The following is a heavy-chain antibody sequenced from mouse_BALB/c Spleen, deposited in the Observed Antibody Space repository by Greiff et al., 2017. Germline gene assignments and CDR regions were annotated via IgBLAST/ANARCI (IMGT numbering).Heavy chain of an antibody. CDR3: ARGGVRPYFDV. V-gene: IGHV3-2*02. D-gene: IGHD2-14*01. CDR2: ISYSGST. Sequence: EVMLVESGPGLVKPSQSLSLTCTVTGYSITSDYAWNWIRQFPGNKLEWMGYISYSGSTSYNPSLKSRISITRDTSKNQFFLQLNSVTTEDTATCYCARGGVRPYFDVWGAGTTVTVSS. CDR1: GYSITSDYA. J-gene: IGHJ1*01.